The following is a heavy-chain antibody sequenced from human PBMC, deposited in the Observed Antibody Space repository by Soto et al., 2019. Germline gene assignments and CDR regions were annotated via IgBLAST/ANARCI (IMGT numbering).Heavy chain of an antibody. CDR1: GFSLSTSGVG. D-gene: IGHD2-8*01. Sequence: QITLKDSGPTLVKPTQTLTLTCTFSGFSLSTSGVGVGGIRQAPGKALEWLAVIYWDDGKRYSPSLKNRLTIPKDTSNNQVVLTMTNMDHVDTGTYFCAHRSNGNYFDSWGQGTLVTVSS. J-gene: IGHJ4*02. CDR3: AHRSNGNYFDS. CDR2: IYWDDGK. V-gene: IGHV2-5*02.